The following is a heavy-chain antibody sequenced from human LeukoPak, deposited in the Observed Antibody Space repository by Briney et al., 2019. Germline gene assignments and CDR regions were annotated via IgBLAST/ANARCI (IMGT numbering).Heavy chain of an antibody. CDR1: GYTFTSYG. D-gene: IGHD2-15*01. V-gene: IGHV1-69*13. J-gene: IGHJ4*02. Sequence: SVKVSCKASGYTFTSYGISWVRQAPGQGLEWMGGIIPIFGTANYAQKFQGRVTITADESTSTAYMELSSLRSEDTAVYYCARMVGYCSGGSCSDFDYRGQGTLVTVSS. CDR2: IIPIFGTA. CDR3: ARMVGYCSGGSCSDFDY.